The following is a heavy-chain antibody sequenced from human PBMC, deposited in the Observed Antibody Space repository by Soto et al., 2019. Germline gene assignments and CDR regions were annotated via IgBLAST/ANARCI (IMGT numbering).Heavy chain of an antibody. CDR2: ISGSGGST. CDR1: GFTLSSYA. D-gene: IGHD3-22*01. J-gene: IGHJ4*02. V-gene: IGHV3-23*01. CDR3: AKDYTTYYYDSSGYYYGFDY. Sequence: GGLRLSFAASGFTLSSYAMSWVRQAPGKGLEWVSAISGSGGSTYYADSVKGRFTISRDNSKNTLYLQMNSLRAEDTAVYYCAKDYTTYYYDSSGYYYGFDYWGQGTLVTVSS.